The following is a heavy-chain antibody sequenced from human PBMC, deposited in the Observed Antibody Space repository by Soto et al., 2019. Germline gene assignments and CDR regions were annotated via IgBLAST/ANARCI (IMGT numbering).Heavy chain of an antibody. CDR3: ARERKMVTFGYYYYGMDV. CDR2: IYYSGIT. D-gene: IGHD2-8*01. V-gene: IGHV4-31*03. Sequence: PSETLSLTCTVSGGSISSGGYYWSWILQHPGKGLEWIGYIYYSGITYYNPSLKSRVTISVDTSKNQFSLKLSSVTAADTAVYYCARERKMVTFGYYYYGMDVWGQGTTVTVSS. CDR1: GGSISSGGYY. J-gene: IGHJ6*02.